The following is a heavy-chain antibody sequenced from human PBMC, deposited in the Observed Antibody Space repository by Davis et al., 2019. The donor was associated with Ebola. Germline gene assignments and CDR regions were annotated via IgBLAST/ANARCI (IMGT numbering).Heavy chain of an antibody. D-gene: IGHD1-1*01. Sequence: PGGSLRLSCAASGFTFSSYAMSWVRQAPGKGLEWVSLISGGGHSTYYADSVKGRFTISRDNSKNTLDMEMNSLRAEDTALYYCAKSAGTPGWFGPWGQGTLVTVSS. CDR3: AKSAGTPGWFGP. CDR1: GFTFSSYA. V-gene: IGHV3-23*01. CDR2: ISGGGHST. J-gene: IGHJ5*02.